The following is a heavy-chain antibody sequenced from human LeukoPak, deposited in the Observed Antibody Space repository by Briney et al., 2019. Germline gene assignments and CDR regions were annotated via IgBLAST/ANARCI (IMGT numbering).Heavy chain of an antibody. CDR1: GGSISSGDYY. V-gene: IGHV4-30-4*01. CDR3: AREVGYCSSTSCYGDAFDI. Sequence: SETLSLTCTVSGGSISSGDYYWSWIRQPPGKGLEWIGYIYYSGSTYYNPSLKSRVTKSVDTSKNQFSLKLSSVTAADTAVYYCAREVGYCSSTSCYGDAFDIWGQGTMVTVSS. D-gene: IGHD2-2*01. CDR2: IYYSGST. J-gene: IGHJ3*02.